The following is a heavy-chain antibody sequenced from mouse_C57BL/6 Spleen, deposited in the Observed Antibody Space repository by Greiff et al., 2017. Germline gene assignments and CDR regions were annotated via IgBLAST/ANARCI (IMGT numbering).Heavy chain of an antibody. D-gene: IGHD1-1*01. J-gene: IGHJ2*01. CDR2: IDPSDSYT. Sequence: VQLQQPGAELVRPGTSVKLSCKASGYTFTSYWMHWVKQRPGQGLEWIGVIDPSDSYTNYNQKFKGKATLTVDTSSSTAYMQLSSLTSEDSAVYYCARGSSYFDYWGEGATRTVSS. CDR1: GYTFTSYW. CDR3: ARGSSYFDY. V-gene: IGHV1-59*01.